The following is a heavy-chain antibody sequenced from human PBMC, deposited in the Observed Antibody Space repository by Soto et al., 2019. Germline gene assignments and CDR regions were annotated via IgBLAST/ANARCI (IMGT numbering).Heavy chain of an antibody. CDR1: GFTFSSYS. D-gene: IGHD4-17*01. J-gene: IGHJ6*02. CDR2: ISSSSSYI. CDR3: ARMYGDYGLNGNYYGMDV. V-gene: IGHV3-21*01. Sequence: EVPLVESGGGLVKPGGSLRLSCAASGFTFSSYSMNWARQAPGKGLEWVSSISSSSSYIYFADSVKGRFTISRDNAKNSLYLQMNSLGAEDTAVYYCARMYGDYGLNGNYYGMDVWGQGTTVTVSS.